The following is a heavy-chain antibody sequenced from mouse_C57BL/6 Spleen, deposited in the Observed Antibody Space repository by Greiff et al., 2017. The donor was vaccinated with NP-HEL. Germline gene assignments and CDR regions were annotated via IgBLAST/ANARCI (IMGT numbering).Heavy chain of an antibody. J-gene: IGHJ4*01. CDR1: GYTFTSYW. CDR3: ARNYDYLYYAMDY. CDR2: IYPGSGST. Sequence: QVQLQQPGAELVKPGASVKMSCKASGYTFTSYWITWVKQRPGQGLEWIGDIYPGSGSTNYNEKFKSKATLTVDPPSSTAYMQLSSLTSEDSAVYYCARNYDYLYYAMDYWGQGTSVTVSS. V-gene: IGHV1-55*01. D-gene: IGHD2-4*01.